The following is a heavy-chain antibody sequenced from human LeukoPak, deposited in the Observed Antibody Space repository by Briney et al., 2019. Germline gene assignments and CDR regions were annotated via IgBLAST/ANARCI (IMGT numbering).Heavy chain of an antibody. CDR1: GVTLSNYG. CDR3: AKRGVVIRVILVGFHKEAYYFDS. V-gene: IGHV3-23*01. D-gene: IGHD3-22*01. J-gene: IGHJ4*02. CDR2: ISGSGGRP. Sequence: GGSLRLSCAVSGVTLSNYGMTWVRQAPGKGLEWVAGISGSGGRPNYADSVKGRFTISRDNAKNTLYLQMNSLRAEDTAVYFCAKRGVVIRVILVGFHKEAYYFDSWGQGALVSVSS.